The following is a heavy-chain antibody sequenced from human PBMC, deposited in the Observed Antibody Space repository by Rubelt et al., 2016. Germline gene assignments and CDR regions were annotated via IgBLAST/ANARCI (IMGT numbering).Heavy chain of an antibody. Sequence: QVQLRESGPGLVKPSETLSLTCSVSGGSVSTGSYFWNWIRQPPGKGLEWIGYFYSGSTYYNSSLKSRVTISLDTSKNQFSLKLSSVTAADTAVYYCAASTARLTTDFDYWGQGTLVTVSS. CDR2: FYSGST. V-gene: IGHV4-61*01. CDR1: GGSVSTGSYF. CDR3: AASTARLTTDFDY. J-gene: IGHJ4*02. D-gene: IGHD1-14*01.